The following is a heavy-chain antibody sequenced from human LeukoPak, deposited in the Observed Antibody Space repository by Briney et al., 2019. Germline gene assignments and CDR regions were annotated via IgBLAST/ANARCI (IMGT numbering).Heavy chain of an antibody. CDR1: GGSISSISYY. CDR3: ARGRLSYYYDSSASSDYFDY. V-gene: IGHV4-39*07. Sequence: SETLSLTCTVSGGSISSISYYWGWVRQPPGKGLEWIGSIYYSGSTYYNPSLKSRVTISEDTSKNQFSLKLSSVTAADTAVYYCARGRLSYYYDSSASSDYFDYWGQGTLVTVSS. J-gene: IGHJ4*02. D-gene: IGHD3-22*01. CDR2: IYYSGST.